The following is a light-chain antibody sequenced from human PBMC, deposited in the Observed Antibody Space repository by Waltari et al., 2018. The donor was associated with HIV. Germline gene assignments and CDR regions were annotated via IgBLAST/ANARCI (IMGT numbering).Light chain of an antibody. Sequence: QSVLTQPPSVPGAPVQMITISCTGSSSNNGAGSDVHRYQQPPGTAPKVLIYGNSNRPSGVPDRFSGSKSGTSASLAITGLQADDEADYYCQSYDSSLRGHVFGTGTKVTVL. J-gene: IGLJ1*01. CDR1: SSNNGAGSD. CDR3: QSYDSSLRGHV. V-gene: IGLV1-40*01. CDR2: GNS.